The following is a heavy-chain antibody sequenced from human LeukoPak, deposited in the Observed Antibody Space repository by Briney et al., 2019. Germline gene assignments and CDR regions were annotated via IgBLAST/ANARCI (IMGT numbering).Heavy chain of an antibody. CDR2: IYPGDSDT. CDR3: ARLLGYYYDSSGYPTRPFDY. CDR1: GYSFTSYW. Sequence: GESLKISCKGSGYSFTSYWIGWVRQMPGKGLEWMGIIYPGDSDTRYSPSFQGQVTISADKSISTAYLQWSSLKASDTAMYYCARLLGYYYDSSGYPTRPFDYWGQGTLVTVSS. D-gene: IGHD3-22*01. V-gene: IGHV5-51*01. J-gene: IGHJ4*02.